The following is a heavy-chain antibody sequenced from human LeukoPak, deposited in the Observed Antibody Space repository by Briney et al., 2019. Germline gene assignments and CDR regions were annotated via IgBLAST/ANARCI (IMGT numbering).Heavy chain of an antibody. CDR3: VRGVGVSRFNYLDS. D-gene: IGHD6-13*01. CDR1: GLTFSSFG. V-gene: IGHV3-33*01. Sequence: GRSLTLSCAASGLTFSSFGMHWVRQAPGKGLEWVAVIWYDASNKYYADSVKGRFTISRDNSKNTLYLQMNSLRDDDTAVYYCVRGVGVSRFNYLDSWGQGTLVIVSS. J-gene: IGHJ4*02. CDR2: IWYDASNK.